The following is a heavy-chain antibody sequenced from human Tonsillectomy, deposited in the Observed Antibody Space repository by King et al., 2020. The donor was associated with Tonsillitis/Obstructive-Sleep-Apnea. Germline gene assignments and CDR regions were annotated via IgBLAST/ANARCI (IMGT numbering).Heavy chain of an antibody. CDR1: GYSFTNYY. Sequence: VQLVESGAEVNKPGASVKVSCTASGYSFTNYYINWVRQAPGQGPEWMGWISGYNGNTKYSQKFQGRVTMTTDTSTNTAYMELRSLTSDDTAVYSCARGATGYFDYGGQGTLVTVSS. CDR2: ISGYNGNT. V-gene: IGHV1-18*04. J-gene: IGHJ4*02. CDR3: ARGATGYFDY. D-gene: IGHD1-26*01.